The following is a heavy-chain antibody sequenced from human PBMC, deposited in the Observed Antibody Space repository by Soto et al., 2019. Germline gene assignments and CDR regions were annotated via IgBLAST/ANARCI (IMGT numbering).Heavy chain of an antibody. V-gene: IGHV3-21*01. CDR3: ARAPIMIVVVHDAFDI. CDR2: ISSSSSYI. D-gene: IGHD3-22*01. Sequence: EVQLVESGGGLVKPGGSLRLSCAASGFTFSSYSMNWVRQAPGKGLEWVSSISSSSSYIYYADSVKGRFTISRDNAKNSVYRKMNSLRAEDTAVYYCARAPIMIVVVHDAFDIWGQGTMVTVSS. CDR1: GFTFSSYS. J-gene: IGHJ3*02.